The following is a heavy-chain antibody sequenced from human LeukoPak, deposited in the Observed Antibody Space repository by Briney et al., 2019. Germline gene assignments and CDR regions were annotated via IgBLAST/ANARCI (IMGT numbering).Heavy chain of an antibody. Sequence: ASVKVSCKASGYTFTDYAVNWVRQAPGQGLEWMGWINTDTGNPTYAQGFTGRFVFSLDTSVSTAYLQISSLKAEDTAVYYCARGRGYCSSTTCYAGYYFDYWGQGTLVTVPS. CDR1: GYTFTDYA. CDR2: INTDTGNP. D-gene: IGHD2-2*01. CDR3: ARGRGYCSSTTCYAGYYFDY. V-gene: IGHV7-4-1*02. J-gene: IGHJ4*02.